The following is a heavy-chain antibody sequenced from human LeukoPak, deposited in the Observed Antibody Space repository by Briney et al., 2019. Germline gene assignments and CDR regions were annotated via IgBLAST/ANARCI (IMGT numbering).Heavy chain of an antibody. CDR3: ARGRKQQLVPYYYYGMDV. CDR2: INHSGST. V-gene: IGHV4-34*01. J-gene: IGHJ6*02. CDR1: GGSFSGYY. Sequence: SETLSLTCAVYGGSFSGYYWSWIRQPPGKGLEWIGEINHSGSTNYNPSLKSRVTISVDTSKNQFSLKLSSVTAADTAVYYCARGRKQQLVPYYYYGMDVWGQGTTVTVSS. D-gene: IGHD6-13*01.